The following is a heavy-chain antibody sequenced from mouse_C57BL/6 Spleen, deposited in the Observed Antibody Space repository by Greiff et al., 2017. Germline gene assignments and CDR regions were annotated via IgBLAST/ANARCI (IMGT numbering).Heavy chain of an antibody. CDR1: GFSLTSYG. Sequence: VKLMESGPGLVAPSQSLSITCTVSGFSLTSYGVSWVRQPPGKGLEWLGVIWGDGSTNYHSALISRLSISKDNSKSQVFLKLNSLQTDDTATDYWAKEGRFITTVGGYFDVWGTGTTVTVSS. CDR3: AKEGRFITTVGGYFDV. CDR2: IWGDGST. J-gene: IGHJ1*03. D-gene: IGHD1-1*01. V-gene: IGHV2-3*01.